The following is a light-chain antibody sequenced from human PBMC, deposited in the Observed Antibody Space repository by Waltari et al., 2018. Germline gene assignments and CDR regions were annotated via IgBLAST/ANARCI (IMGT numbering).Light chain of an antibody. J-gene: IGLJ3*02. CDR2: EVS. Sequence: QSALTQPASVSGSPGQSITISCTGTSSDVGGYNYVSWYQQHPGKAPKLMIYEVSNRPSGVSDRFSGSKSGNTASLTISGLQAEDEADYYCSSYISSTIQVIVGGTKLTVL. CDR3: SSYISSTIQV. V-gene: IGLV2-14*01. CDR1: SSDVGGYNY.